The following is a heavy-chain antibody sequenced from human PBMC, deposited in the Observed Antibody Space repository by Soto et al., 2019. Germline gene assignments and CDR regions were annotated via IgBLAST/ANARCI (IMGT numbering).Heavy chain of an antibody. J-gene: IGHJ4*02. V-gene: IGHV3-23*01. D-gene: IGHD3-10*01. CDR3: AKDPYYYGSGSYREDY. Sequence: EVQLLESGGGLVQPGGSLRLSCAASGFTFSSYAMSWVRQAPGKGLEWVSALSGSGGSTYYADSVKGRFTISRDNSKNTLYLQMNSLRAEDTAVYYCAKDPYYYGSGSYREDYWGQGTLVTVSS. CDR2: LSGSGGST. CDR1: GFTFSSYA.